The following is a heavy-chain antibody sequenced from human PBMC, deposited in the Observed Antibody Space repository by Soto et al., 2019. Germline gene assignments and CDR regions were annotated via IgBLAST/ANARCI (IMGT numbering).Heavy chain of an antibody. CDR2: IYYSGST. Sequence: PSETLSLTCTVSGGSISSGGYYWSWIRQHPGKGLEWIGYIYYSGSTYYNPPLKSRVTISVDTSKNQFSLKLSSVTAADTAVYYCARVLNSGEHNWFDPWGQGTLVTVSS. J-gene: IGHJ5*02. CDR3: ARVLNSGEHNWFDP. D-gene: IGHD3-10*01. V-gene: IGHV4-31*03. CDR1: GGSISSGGYY.